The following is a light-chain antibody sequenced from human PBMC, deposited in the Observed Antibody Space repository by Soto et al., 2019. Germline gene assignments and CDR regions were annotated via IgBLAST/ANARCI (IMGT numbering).Light chain of an antibody. J-gene: IGKJ4*01. CDR3: QQYNNWPRAT. CDR2: RAS. V-gene: IGKV3-15*01. Sequence: EIVLTQSPGTLSLSPGERATLFCRASQSFTTSQLAWYQQKPGQAPRLLMFRASIRAAGFPARFSGSGSGTEFNITISSLQSDDSAVYYCQQYNNWPRATFGGGTKVDIK. CDR1: QSFTTS.